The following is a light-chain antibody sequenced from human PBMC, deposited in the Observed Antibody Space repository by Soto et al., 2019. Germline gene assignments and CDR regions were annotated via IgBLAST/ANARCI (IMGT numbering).Light chain of an antibody. Sequence: DIQMTQSPSTLSASVGDRVTITCRASQSISSWLAWYQQKPGKAPKLLIYKASSLESGVPSRFSGSGSGTEFTLTINSLQPDDFATYYCQQYNSYSRLTFGGGTKVEIK. CDR3: QQYNSYSRLT. CDR2: KAS. V-gene: IGKV1-5*03. J-gene: IGKJ4*01. CDR1: QSISSW.